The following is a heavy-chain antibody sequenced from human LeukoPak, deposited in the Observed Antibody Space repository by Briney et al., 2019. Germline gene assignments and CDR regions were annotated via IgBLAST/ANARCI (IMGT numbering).Heavy chain of an antibody. J-gene: IGHJ4*02. Sequence: SVKVSCKASGGTFSSYAISWVRQAPGQGLEWMGRIIPILGIANYAQKFQGRVTITADKPTSTAYMELSSLRSEDTAVYYCARRYSSSNWNYGYWGQGTLVTVSS. CDR1: GGTFSSYA. D-gene: IGHD1-7*01. V-gene: IGHV1-69*04. CDR3: ARRYSSSNWNYGY. CDR2: IIPILGIA.